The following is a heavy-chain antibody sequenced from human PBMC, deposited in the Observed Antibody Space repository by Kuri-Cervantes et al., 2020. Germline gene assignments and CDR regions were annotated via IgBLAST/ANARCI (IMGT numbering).Heavy chain of an antibody. CDR3: SRPRGGSGCWAFRDASDL. CDR2: VYPGDSDT. Sequence: GESLKISCKGSGYIFTNYWIGWVRQMPGKGLEWMGSVYPGDSDTRYSPSFQGQVTISTDKSIYTAYLQWSSLKASDTAIYYCSRPRGGSGCWAFRDASDLWGQGTMVTVSS. CDR1: GYIFTNYW. V-gene: IGHV5-51*01. J-gene: IGHJ3*01. D-gene: IGHD1-26*01.